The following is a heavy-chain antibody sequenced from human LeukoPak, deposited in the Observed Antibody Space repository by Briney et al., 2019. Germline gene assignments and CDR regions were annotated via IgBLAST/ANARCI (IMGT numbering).Heavy chain of an antibody. D-gene: IGHD2-15*01. CDR1: GFSVNGNY. J-gene: IGHJ4*02. CDR2: IYSDGGT. V-gene: IGHV3-53*01. Sequence: PGGSLRLSCAASGFSVNGNYISWVRQAPGKGLEWVSVIYSDGGTYYSDYVKGRFTISRDYSKNTLYLQMSSLGVEDTAVYYCARDSKGPAFWGQGTLVTVSS. CDR3: ARDSKGPAF.